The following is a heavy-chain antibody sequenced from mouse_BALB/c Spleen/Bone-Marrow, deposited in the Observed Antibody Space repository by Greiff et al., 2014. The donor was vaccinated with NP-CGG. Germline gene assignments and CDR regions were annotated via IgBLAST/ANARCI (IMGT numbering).Heavy chain of an antibody. D-gene: IGHD2-4*01. CDR1: GYSFTDYN. CDR3: ARPLYYDYGFAH. CDR2: IDPYIDGT. V-gene: IGHV1S135*01. J-gene: IGHJ3*01. Sequence: EVKLVESGPELVKPGASVKVSCKASGYSFTDYNMYWVKQSHGKSLEWIGYIDPYIDGTSYNQKFRGKATLTVDKSSSTAFMHLNSLTSEDSAVYYCARPLYYDYGFAHWGHGTLVTVST.